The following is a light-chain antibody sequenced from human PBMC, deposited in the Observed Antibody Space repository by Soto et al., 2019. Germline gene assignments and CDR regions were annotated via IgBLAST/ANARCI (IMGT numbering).Light chain of an antibody. V-gene: IGKV3-20*01. J-gene: IGKJ2*01. CDR2: GAS. Sequence: EIVLTQSPGTLSLSPGERATLSCRASQSVSSSYLAWYQQKPGQAPRLLIYGASSRATGIPDRFSGSGSGTDFPLTISRLEHEDFAVYYCQQYGSSPLYTFGQRTKLEIK. CDR3: QQYGSSPLYT. CDR1: QSVSSSY.